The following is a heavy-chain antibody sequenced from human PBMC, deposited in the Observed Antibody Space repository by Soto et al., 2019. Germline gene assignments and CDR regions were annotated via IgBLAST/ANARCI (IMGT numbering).Heavy chain of an antibody. D-gene: IGHD3-10*01. V-gene: IGHV3-30*18. J-gene: IGHJ4*02. CDR3: AKDQSRFYGSGTYYTLDY. Sequence: GGSLRLSCAGFGFSFSNYGMHWVRQAPGKGLEWVAFISYDGSNKYYADSVKGRFTISRENSKNTLYLQMNSLRAEDTAVYYCAKDQSRFYGSGTYYTLDYWGQGTRVTVSS. CDR2: ISYDGSNK. CDR1: GFSFSNYG.